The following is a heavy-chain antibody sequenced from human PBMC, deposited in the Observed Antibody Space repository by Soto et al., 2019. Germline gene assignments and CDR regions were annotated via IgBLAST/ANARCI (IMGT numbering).Heavy chain of an antibody. CDR2: IGYDGRNI. J-gene: IGHJ4*02. D-gene: IGHD1-26*01. CDR3: ARFNSGTYSYDF. CDR1: GFPFSSYG. Sequence: GGSLRLSCSASGFPFSSYGMHWVRQAPGRGLEWVAVIGYDGRNIYYVDSVKGRFTISRDNSKNTVHLQMISLRDEDTAVYYCARFNSGTYSYDFWGQGSLVTVSS. V-gene: IGHV3-33*03.